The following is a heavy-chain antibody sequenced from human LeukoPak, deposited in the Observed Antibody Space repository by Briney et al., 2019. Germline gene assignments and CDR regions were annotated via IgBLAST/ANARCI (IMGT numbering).Heavy chain of an antibody. D-gene: IGHD5-18*01. J-gene: IGHJ5*02. CDR1: GYTFTSYA. CDR3: ARDRRARGYSYGYIGDWFDP. V-gene: IGHV1-2*02. Sequence: GASVKVSCKASGYTFTSYAMNWVRQAPGQGLEWMGWINPNSGGTNYAQKFQGRVTMTRDTSISTAYMELSRLRSDDTAVYYCARDRRARGYSYGYIGDWFDPWGQGTLVTVSS. CDR2: INPNSGGT.